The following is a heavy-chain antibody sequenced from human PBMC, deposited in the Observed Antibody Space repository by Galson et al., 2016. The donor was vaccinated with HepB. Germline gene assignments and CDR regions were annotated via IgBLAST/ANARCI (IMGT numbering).Heavy chain of an antibody. CDR3: AKVIPSDYYDSSGPSGNNWFDP. D-gene: IGHD3-22*01. CDR2: ISGSGGRT. CDR1: GFTFSSYA. J-gene: IGHJ5*02. Sequence: SLRLSCAASGFTFSSYAMSWVRQAPGKGLEWVSAISGSGGRTYYADSAKGRFTISRDNSKNTLYLQMNSLRAEDTAVYYCAKVIPSDYYDSSGPSGNNWFDPWGQGTLVTVSS. V-gene: IGHV3-23*01.